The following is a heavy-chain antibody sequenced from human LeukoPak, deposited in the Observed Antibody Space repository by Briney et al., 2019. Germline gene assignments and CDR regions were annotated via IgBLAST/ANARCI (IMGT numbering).Heavy chain of an antibody. CDR2: IYYSGST. CDR3: ARVGYCTNGVCYNWFDP. CDR1: GGSISRSSYY. J-gene: IGHJ5*02. Sequence: SETLSLTCTVSGGSISRSSYYWGWIRQPPGKGLEWIGSIYYSGSTHYNPSLKSRVTISADTSKNQFSLKLASVTAADTSEYFCARVGYCTNGVCYNWFDPWGQGTLVTVSS. V-gene: IGHV4-39*01. D-gene: IGHD2-8*01.